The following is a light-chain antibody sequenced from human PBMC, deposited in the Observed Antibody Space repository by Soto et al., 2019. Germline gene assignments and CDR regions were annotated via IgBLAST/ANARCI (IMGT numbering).Light chain of an antibody. J-gene: IGKJ5*01. V-gene: IGKV1-39*01. CDR2: AAS. CDR1: QSISSY. CDR3: QQSYSTLGAA. Sequence: DIQMTQSPASLSASVGDRVTITCRASQSISSYLNWYQQKPGKAPKLLIYAASSLQSGVPSRFSGSGSGTDFTLTTSSLQPEDFATYYCQQSYSTLGAAFGQGTRLEI.